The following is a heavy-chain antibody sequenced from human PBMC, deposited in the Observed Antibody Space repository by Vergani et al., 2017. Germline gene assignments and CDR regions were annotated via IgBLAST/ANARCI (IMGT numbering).Heavy chain of an antibody. CDR3: VKDAGSYENFFDS. Sequence: EVQLLESGGSLKQPGGSVRLSCAASGFTFSTYAMHWVRQVPGKGLECVSALTGGGGSTYYADSFKVRFIISRDNSRDTLYLQMNSLRPEDTATYYCVKDAGSYENFFDSWGQGTLVTVSS. CDR1: GFTFSTYA. J-gene: IGHJ4*02. D-gene: IGHD1-26*01. CDR2: LTGGGGST. V-gene: IGHV3-23*01.